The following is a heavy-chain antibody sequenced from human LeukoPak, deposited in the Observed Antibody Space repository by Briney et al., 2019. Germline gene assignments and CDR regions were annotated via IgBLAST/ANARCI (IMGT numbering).Heavy chain of an antibody. CDR3: ARHPAYDYVWGSYRYGLDY. J-gene: IGHJ4*02. CDR1: GGSFSGYY. V-gene: IGHV4-34*01. Sequence: PSETLSLTCAVYGGSFSGYYWSWLRQPPGKGLEWIGEINHSGSTNYNPSLKSRVTISVDTSKNQFSLKLSSVTAADTAVYYCARHPAYDYVWGSYRYGLDYWGQGTLVTVSS. CDR2: INHSGST. D-gene: IGHD3-16*02.